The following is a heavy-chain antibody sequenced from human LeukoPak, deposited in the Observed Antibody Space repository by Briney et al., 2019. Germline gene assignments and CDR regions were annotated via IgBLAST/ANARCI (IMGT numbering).Heavy chain of an antibody. Sequence: SETLSLTCAVYGGSFSGYYWSWIRQPPGKGLEWIGEINHSGSTNYNPSLKSRVTISVDTSKNQFSLKLSSVTAADTAVYYCARRRIAVAGKGLNWFDPWGQGTLVTVSS. V-gene: IGHV4-34*01. CDR3: ARRRIAVAGKGLNWFDP. J-gene: IGHJ5*02. CDR2: INHSGST. D-gene: IGHD6-19*01. CDR1: GGSFSGYY.